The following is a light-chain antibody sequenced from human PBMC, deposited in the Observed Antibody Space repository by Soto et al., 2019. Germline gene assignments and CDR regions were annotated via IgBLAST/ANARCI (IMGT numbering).Light chain of an antibody. J-gene: IGKJ1*01. V-gene: IGKV1-5*03. CDR1: QSISSW. Sequence: DIQMTQSPSTLSASVGDRVTITCRASQSISSWLAWYQQKPGKAPKLLIYKASSLESGIPSRFSGRGSGTXXXXXXSXXEPDDFATYXXXPYNSYSWTFGHGTKVEIK. CDR3: XPYNSYSWT. CDR2: KAS.